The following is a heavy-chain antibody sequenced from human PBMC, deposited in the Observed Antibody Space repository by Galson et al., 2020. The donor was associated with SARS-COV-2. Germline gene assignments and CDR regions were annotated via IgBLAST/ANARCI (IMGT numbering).Heavy chain of an antibody. CDR2: ISYDGSNK. CDR1: GFTFSSYA. J-gene: IGHJ4*02. D-gene: IGHD3-10*01. Sequence: GESLKISCAASGFTFSSYAMHWVRQAPGKGLEWVAVISYDGSNKYYADSVKGRFTISRDNSKNTLYLQMNSLRAEDTAVYYCARERLVRGSGAFDYWGQGTLVTVSS. CDR3: ARERLVRGSGAFDY. V-gene: IGHV3-30*04.